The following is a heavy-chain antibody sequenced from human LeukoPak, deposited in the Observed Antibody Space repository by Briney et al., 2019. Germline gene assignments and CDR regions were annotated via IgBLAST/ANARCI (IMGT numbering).Heavy chain of an antibody. D-gene: IGHD2-8*01. J-gene: IGHJ6*02. V-gene: IGHV5-51*01. CDR1: GYSFTSYW. CDR2: IYPGDSDT. CDR3: ARRQASCTNGVCYTLYGMDV. Sequence: LKISCKGSGYSFTSYWIGWVRQMPGKGLEWMGIIYPGDSDTRYSPSFQGQVTISADKSISTAYLQWSSLKASDTAMYYCARRQASCTNGVCYTLYGMDVWGQGTTVTVSS.